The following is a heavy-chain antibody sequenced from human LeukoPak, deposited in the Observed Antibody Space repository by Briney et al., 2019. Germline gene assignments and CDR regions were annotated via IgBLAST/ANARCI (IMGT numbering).Heavy chain of an antibody. Sequence: PGGSLRLSCAASGFTFSGYEMNWVRQAPGKGLEWVSYISSSGSTIYYADSVKGRFTISRDNAKNSLYLQMNSLRAEDTAVYFCTRGGYCSSTSCYKNGMDVWGKGTTVTVSS. V-gene: IGHV3-48*03. D-gene: IGHD2-2*02. CDR2: ISSSGSTI. CDR1: GFTFSGYE. J-gene: IGHJ6*04. CDR3: TRGGYCSSTSCYKNGMDV.